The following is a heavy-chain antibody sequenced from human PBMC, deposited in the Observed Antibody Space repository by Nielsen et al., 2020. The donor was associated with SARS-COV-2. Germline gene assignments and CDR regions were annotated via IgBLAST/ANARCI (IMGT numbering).Heavy chain of an antibody. Sequence: GGSLRLSCAASGFTFSSYGMHWVRQAPGKGLEWVAVISYDGSNKYYADSVKGRFTISRDNAKNSLYLQMNSLRAEDTAVYYCARVSCSSTSCYGERYYYYYMDVWGKGTTVTVSS. CDR3: ARVSCSSTSCYGERYYYYYMDV. J-gene: IGHJ6*03. V-gene: IGHV3-30*03. CDR1: GFTFSSYG. D-gene: IGHD2-2*01. CDR2: ISYDGSNK.